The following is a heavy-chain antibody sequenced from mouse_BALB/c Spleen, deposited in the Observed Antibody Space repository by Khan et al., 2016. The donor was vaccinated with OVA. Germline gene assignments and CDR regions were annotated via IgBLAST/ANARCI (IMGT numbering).Heavy chain of an antibody. D-gene: IGHD2-13*01. CDR2: IDPFNGGT. CDR1: GYSFTNYY. J-gene: IGHJ3*01. V-gene: IGHV1S135*01. CDR3: TRLGTKGWFAY. Sequence: EVQLVESGPELMKPGASVKISCTASGYSFTNYYIHWVKQSHGQSLEWIGYIDPFNGGTNYNQKFKGTATLTVDKSSSTAYMHLSSLTSEDSAVYYCTRLGTKGWFAYWGQGTLVTVSA.